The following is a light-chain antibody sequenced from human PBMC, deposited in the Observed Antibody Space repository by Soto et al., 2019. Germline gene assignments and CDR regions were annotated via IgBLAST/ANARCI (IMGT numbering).Light chain of an antibody. J-gene: IGKJ5*01. CDR3: QQYGSSPLIT. CDR2: GAS. Sequence: IVLTQSPGTLSLSTGERATLSCRASQSVSSSYLAWYQQKPGQAPRLLIYGASSRATGIPDRFSGSGSGTDFTLTISRLEPEDFAVYYCQQYGSSPLITFGQGTRLEIK. V-gene: IGKV3-20*01. CDR1: QSVSSSY.